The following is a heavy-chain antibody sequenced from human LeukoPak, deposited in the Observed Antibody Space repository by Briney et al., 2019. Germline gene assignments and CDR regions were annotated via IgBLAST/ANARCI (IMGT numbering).Heavy chain of an antibody. CDR2: IKEDGTET. CDR3: ARQWGWFRSGWRLDTLDV. Sequence: GGSLRLSCVTSGFTFTTSWANWVRQAPGRGLEWVANIKEDGTETHYGDSVRGRFAIFRDNSKNSLYLQMNSLRAEDTAVYYCARQWGWFRSGWRLDTLDVWGQGSRVIVSS. V-gene: IGHV3-7*01. J-gene: IGHJ3*01. D-gene: IGHD6-19*01. CDR1: GFTFTTSW.